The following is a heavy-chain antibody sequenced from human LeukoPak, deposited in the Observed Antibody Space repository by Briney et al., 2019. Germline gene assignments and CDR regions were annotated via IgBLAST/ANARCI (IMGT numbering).Heavy chain of an antibody. CDR3: ARGIPARYGSGSRHNY. CDR1: GASFSGYY. J-gene: IGHJ4*02. V-gene: IGHV4-34*01. Sequence: SETLSLTCAVYGASFSGYYWSWIRQPPGKGLEWIGEINHSGSTNYNPSLKSRVTISVDTSKNQFSLKLSSVTAADTAVYYCARGIPARYGSGSRHNYWGQGTLVTVSS. D-gene: IGHD3-10*01. CDR2: INHSGST.